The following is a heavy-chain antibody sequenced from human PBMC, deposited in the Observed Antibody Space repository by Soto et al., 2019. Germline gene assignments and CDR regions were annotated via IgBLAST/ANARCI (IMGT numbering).Heavy chain of an antibody. V-gene: IGHV3-23*01. D-gene: IGHD4-4*01. CDR1: GFTFSSYT. CDR2: ISGSGGST. Sequence: GGSLRLSCAASGFTFSSYTMNWVRQAPGKGLKWVSSISGSGGSTYYTESVMGRFTISRDNSKNTLFLQMSSLRAEDTAVYYCAEDRRDGSPQFYFDYWGPGILVTVSS. J-gene: IGHJ4*02. CDR3: AEDRRDGSPQFYFDY.